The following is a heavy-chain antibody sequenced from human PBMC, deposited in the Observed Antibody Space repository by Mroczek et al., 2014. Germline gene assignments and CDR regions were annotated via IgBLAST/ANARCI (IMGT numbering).Heavy chain of an antibody. CDR1: GGSISSSSYY. V-gene: IGHV4-39*01. CDR2: IYYSGST. J-gene: IGHJ4*02. D-gene: IGHD3-22*01. CDR3: ARQGHYDSSGYYGIDY. Sequence: QVQLQESGPGLVKPSETLSLTCTVSGGSISSSSYYWGWIRQPPGKGLEWIGSIYYSGSTYYNPSLKSRVTISVDTSKNQFSLKLSSVTAADTAVYYCARQGHYDSSGYYGIDYWGQGTLVTVSS.